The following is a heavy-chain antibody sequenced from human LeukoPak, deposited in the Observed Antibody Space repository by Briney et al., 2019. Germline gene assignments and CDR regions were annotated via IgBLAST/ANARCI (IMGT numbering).Heavy chain of an antibody. Sequence: GGSLRLSCAASGFTLSSYAMSWVRQAPGKGLEWVSAISGSGGSTYYADSVKGRFTISRDNSKNTLYLQMNSLRAEDTAVYYCANGHYYDSSGYMWDWGQGTLVTVSS. D-gene: IGHD3-22*01. CDR2: ISGSGGST. J-gene: IGHJ4*02. V-gene: IGHV3-23*01. CDR3: ANGHYYDSSGYMWD. CDR1: GFTLSSYA.